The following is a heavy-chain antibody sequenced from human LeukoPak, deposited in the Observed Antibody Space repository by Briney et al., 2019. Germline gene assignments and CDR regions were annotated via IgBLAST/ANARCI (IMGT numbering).Heavy chain of an antibody. Sequence: SQTLSLTCAVSGGSISSGGYSWSWIRQPPGKGLEWIGYIYHSGSTYYNPSLKSRVTISVDTSKNQFSLKLSSVTAADTAVYYCARYDSSGYYRAFDIWGQGTMVTVSS. CDR2: IYHSGST. CDR3: ARYDSSGYYRAFDI. D-gene: IGHD3-22*01. J-gene: IGHJ3*02. CDR1: GGSISSGGYS. V-gene: IGHV4-30-2*01.